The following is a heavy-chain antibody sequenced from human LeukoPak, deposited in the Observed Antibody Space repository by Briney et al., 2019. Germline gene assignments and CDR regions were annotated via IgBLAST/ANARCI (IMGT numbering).Heavy chain of an antibody. J-gene: IGHJ5*02. Sequence: ASVKVSCKASGYTFTGYHMHWVRQAPGQGLEWMGWINPNSGGTNYAQKFQGRVTMTRDMSTSTVYMELSSLRSEDTAVYYCARVGSIAAFNNWFDPWGQGTLVTVSS. V-gene: IGHV1-2*02. CDR2: INPNSGGT. D-gene: IGHD6-6*01. CDR1: GYTFTGYH. CDR3: ARVGSIAAFNNWFDP.